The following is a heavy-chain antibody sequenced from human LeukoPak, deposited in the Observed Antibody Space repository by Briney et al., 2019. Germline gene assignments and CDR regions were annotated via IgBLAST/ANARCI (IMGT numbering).Heavy chain of an antibody. D-gene: IGHD3-22*01. V-gene: IGHV1-18*01. CDR2: ISAYNGNT. CDR1: GYTFTSYG. J-gene: IGHJ4*02. Sequence: GASVKVSCKASGYTFTSYGISWVRQAPGQGLEWMGWISAYNGNTNYAQKLQGRVTMTTDTSTSTAYMELRSLRSDDTAVYYCARVPRGVYYYDSSGYSIPFDYWGQGTLVTVSS. CDR3: ARVPRGVYYYDSSGYSIPFDY.